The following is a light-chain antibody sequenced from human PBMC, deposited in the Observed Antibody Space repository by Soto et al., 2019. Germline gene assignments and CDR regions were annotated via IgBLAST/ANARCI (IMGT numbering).Light chain of an antibody. CDR1: QSISSSY. V-gene: IGKV3-20*01. J-gene: IGKJ2*01. Sequence: EIVLTQSPGTLSLSPGERATLSCRARQSISSSYLAWYQQKPGQAPRLLIYAASSRATGLPDRFSGSGSGTDFTLTISRLEPEECAVDYGQQYGRSADTVGQGTQLEIK. CDR2: AAS. CDR3: QQYGRSADT.